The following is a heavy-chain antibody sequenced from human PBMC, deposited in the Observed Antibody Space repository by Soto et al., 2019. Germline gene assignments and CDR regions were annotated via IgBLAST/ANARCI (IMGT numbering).Heavy chain of an antibody. D-gene: IGHD2-15*01. Sequence: EVQLVQFGAEVKKPGESLRISCKGSGYSFTNYWISWVRQMPGKGLEWMGNIDPSDSYTNYSPSFQGHVTISADKSISTAYLQWSSLKASDTAMYYCARLCSGGSCYGYWGQGTLVTVSS. CDR2: IDPSDSYT. CDR3: ARLCSGGSCYGY. J-gene: IGHJ4*02. V-gene: IGHV5-10-1*03. CDR1: GYSFTNYW.